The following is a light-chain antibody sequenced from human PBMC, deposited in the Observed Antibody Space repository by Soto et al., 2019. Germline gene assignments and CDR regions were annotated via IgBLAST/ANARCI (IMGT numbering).Light chain of an antibody. Sequence: DIQMTQSPSSLSASVGDRVTITCRASQGIGNYLAWYQQKPGKVPKLLIYAASTLQSGVPSRFSGSGSGTEFTLTISSLQPDDFATYYCQQYNSYSFTFGQGTRLEIK. CDR3: QQYNSYSFT. V-gene: IGKV1-27*01. J-gene: IGKJ5*01. CDR1: QGIGNY. CDR2: AAS.